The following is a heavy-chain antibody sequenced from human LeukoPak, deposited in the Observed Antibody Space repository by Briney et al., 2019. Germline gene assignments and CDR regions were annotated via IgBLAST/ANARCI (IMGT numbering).Heavy chain of an antibody. D-gene: IGHD2-21*01. CDR3: AKDSLHIGYYFDY. CDR2: ISGSGGSR. J-gene: IGHJ4*02. Sequence: GGSLRLSCAASGFTFSSYAMSWVRQAPGKGLEWVSAISGSGGSRYYADSVKGRFTISRDNSKNTLYLQMNSLRAEDTAVYYCAKDSLHIGYYFDYWGQGTLVTVSS. CDR1: GFTFSSYA. V-gene: IGHV3-23*01.